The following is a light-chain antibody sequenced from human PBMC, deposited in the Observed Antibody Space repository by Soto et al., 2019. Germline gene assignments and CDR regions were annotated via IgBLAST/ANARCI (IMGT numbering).Light chain of an antibody. CDR2: GAS. CDR3: QLYNRTPPWT. V-gene: IGKV3-20*01. J-gene: IGKJ1*01. Sequence: DIVLTQSPGTLSLSPGERATLSCRASQSVRNNNLAWYQQKPGQAPRLLIYGASSRATGIPDRFSGSGSGTDFTLTISRLEPEDFAVYYRQLYNRTPPWTFGQGTKVEIK. CDR1: QSVRNNN.